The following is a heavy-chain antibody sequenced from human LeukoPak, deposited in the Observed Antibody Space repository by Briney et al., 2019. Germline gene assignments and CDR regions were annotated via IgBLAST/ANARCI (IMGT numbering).Heavy chain of an antibody. V-gene: IGHV3-23*01. J-gene: IGHJ4*02. CDR3: AKDRDGYNTDFDY. CDR2: ISGSGGST. CDR1: GFIFTNYA. D-gene: IGHD5-24*01. Sequence: PGGSLRLSCAASGFIFTNYAMTWVRQAPGEGLEWVSGISGSGGSTYYADSVKGRFTISRDKSKTTLYLQMNSLRAEDTAVYYCAKDRDGYNTDFDYWGQGTLVTVSS.